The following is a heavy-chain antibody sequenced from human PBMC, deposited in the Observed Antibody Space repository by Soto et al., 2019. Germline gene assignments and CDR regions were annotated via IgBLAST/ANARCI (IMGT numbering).Heavy chain of an antibody. D-gene: IGHD3-9*01. J-gene: IGHJ4*02. CDR2: IGDSGSPI. Sequence: GGSLRLSCAVSGFNFRDYYMIWVRQAPGKGLEWISYIGDSGSPIYYADSVRGRFTTSRDNAKDSFYLQMNSLRAEDTAVYYCARFSDWLISYSFDYWGQGALVTVSS. V-gene: IGHV3-11*01. CDR3: ARFSDWLISYSFDY. CDR1: GFNFRDYY.